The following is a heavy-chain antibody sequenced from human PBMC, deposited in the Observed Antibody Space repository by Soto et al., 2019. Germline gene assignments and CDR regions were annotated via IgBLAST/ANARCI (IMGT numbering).Heavy chain of an antibody. Sequence: QITLKESGPTLVKPTQSLTLTCTFSGFSLTTRGVGVAWIRQPPGKALEWLALIYWDDDEGYSPSLKSRLTIPKDTSKQQVVLTTVNMDPVDTATYYCAHRPRGYSYHFDYWGQGTLVTVSS. CDR2: IYWDDDE. J-gene: IGHJ4*02. CDR1: GFSLTTRGVG. V-gene: IGHV2-5*02. D-gene: IGHD5-18*01. CDR3: AHRPRGYSYHFDY.